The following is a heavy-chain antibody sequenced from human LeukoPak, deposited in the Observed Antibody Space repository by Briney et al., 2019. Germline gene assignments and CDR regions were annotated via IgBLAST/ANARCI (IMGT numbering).Heavy chain of an antibody. D-gene: IGHD2-2*01. CDR2: ITSSGAYI. V-gene: IGHV3-21*04. Sequence: GGSLRLSCAASGFTFNYYNMNWVRQAPGKALEWVSSITSSGAYIFYADSVKGRFTISRDNSKNTLYLQMNSLRAEDTAVYYCAKAWLGNQLPPNWFDPWGRGTLVTVSS. J-gene: IGHJ5*02. CDR3: AKAWLGNQLPPNWFDP. CDR1: GFTFNYYN.